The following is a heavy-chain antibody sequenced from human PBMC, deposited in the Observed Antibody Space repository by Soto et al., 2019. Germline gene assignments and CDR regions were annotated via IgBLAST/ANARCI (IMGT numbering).Heavy chain of an antibody. J-gene: IGHJ4*02. D-gene: IGHD3-10*01. CDR3: TPGPPFGELLYNDY. V-gene: IGHV3-15*07. CDR1: GFTFSNAW. Sequence: GGSLRLSCAASGFTFSNAWMNWVRQAPGKGLEWVGRIKSKTDGGTTDYAAPVKGRFTISRDDSKNTLYLQMNSLKTEDTAVYYCTPGPPFGELLYNDYWGQGTLVTVSS. CDR2: IKSKTDGGTT.